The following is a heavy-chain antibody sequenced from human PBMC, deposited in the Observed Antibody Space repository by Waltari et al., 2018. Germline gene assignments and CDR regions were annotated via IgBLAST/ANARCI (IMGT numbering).Heavy chain of an antibody. CDR2: ISYDGSNK. CDR3: ARVGLGGWYPSYYYGMDV. Sequence: QVQLVESGGGVVQPGRSLRLSCAASGLTLRSYGIHGVRQAPGKGLEWVAVISYDGSNKYYVDSVKGRFTISRDNSKNTLYLQMNSLRAEDTAVYYCARVGLGGWYPSYYYGMDVWGQGTTVTVSS. V-gene: IGHV3-30*03. J-gene: IGHJ6*02. D-gene: IGHD6-19*01. CDR1: GLTLRSYG.